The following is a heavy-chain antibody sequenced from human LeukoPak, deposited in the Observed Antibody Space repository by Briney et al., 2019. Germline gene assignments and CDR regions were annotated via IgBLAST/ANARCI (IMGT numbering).Heavy chain of an antibody. CDR3: AREGDYYGSGSPDY. Sequence: GGSLRLSCAASGFTFSNAWMSWVRQAPGKGLEWVGRIKSKTDGGTTDYAAPVKGRFTISRDDSKNTLYLQMNSLKTEDTAVYYCAREGDYYGSGSPDYWGQGTLVTVSS. V-gene: IGHV3-15*01. J-gene: IGHJ4*02. CDR1: GFTFSNAW. D-gene: IGHD3-10*01. CDR2: IKSKTDGGTT.